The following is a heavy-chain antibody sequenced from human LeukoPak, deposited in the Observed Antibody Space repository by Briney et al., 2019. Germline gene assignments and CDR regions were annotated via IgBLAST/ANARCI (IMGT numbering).Heavy chain of an antibody. CDR2: ISSSSSTI. Sequence: GGSLRLSCAASGFTFSTYNMNWVRQAPGKGLEWVSYISSSSSTIKYADSVKGRFTISRDNANNSLYLQMNSLRGEDTAVYYCARDTTAWVYWGQGTLVTVSS. D-gene: IGHD4-17*01. CDR3: ARDTTAWVY. CDR1: GFTFSTYN. V-gene: IGHV3-48*01. J-gene: IGHJ4*02.